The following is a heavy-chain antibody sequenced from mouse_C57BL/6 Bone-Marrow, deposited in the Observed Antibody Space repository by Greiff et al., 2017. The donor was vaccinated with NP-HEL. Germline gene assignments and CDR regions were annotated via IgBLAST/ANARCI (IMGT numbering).Heavy chain of an antibody. V-gene: IGHV5-6*01. CDR2: ISSGGSYT. D-gene: IGHD2-4*01. Sequence: EVHLVESGGDLVKPGGSLKLSCAASGFTFSSYGMSWVRQTPDKRLEWVATISSGGSYTYYPDSVKGRFTISRDNAKNTLYLQMSSLKSEDTAMYYCASRLRRRTWFAYWGQGTLVTVSA. J-gene: IGHJ3*01. CDR3: ASRLRRRTWFAY. CDR1: GFTFSSYG.